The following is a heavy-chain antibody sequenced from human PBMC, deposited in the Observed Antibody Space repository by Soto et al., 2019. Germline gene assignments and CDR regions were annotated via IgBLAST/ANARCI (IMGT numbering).Heavy chain of an antibody. D-gene: IGHD6-13*01. CDR1: GYTFTGYY. CDR2: INPNSGGT. CDR3: ARGAAAAGTSWGYFFQH. Sequence: QVQLVQSGAEVKKPGASVKVSCKASGYTFTGYYMHWVRQAPGQGLEWMGWINPNSGGTNYAQKFQGSVTMTSDTSISTAYMELSRLRSDDTAVYYCARGAAAAGTSWGYFFQHWGQGTLVTVS. V-gene: IGHV1-2*02. J-gene: IGHJ1*01.